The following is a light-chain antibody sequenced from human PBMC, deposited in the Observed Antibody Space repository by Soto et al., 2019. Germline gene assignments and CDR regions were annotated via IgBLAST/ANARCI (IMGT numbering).Light chain of an antibody. Sequence: DIQITQSPSSLSASVVDRVTITCQASQDISNYLNWYQQKPGKAPKLLIYDASNLETGVPSRFSGSGSGTEFTLTISSLQPDDFATYYCQQYNSYSWTFGQGTKVDIK. J-gene: IGKJ1*01. CDR2: DAS. CDR3: QQYNSYSWT. V-gene: IGKV1-33*01. CDR1: QDISNY.